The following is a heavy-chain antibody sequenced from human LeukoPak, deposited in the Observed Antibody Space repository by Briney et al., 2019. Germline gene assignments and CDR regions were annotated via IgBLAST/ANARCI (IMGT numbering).Heavy chain of an antibody. CDR2: INHSGST. D-gene: IGHD2-2*01. Sequence: SETLSLTCTVSGGSISSYYWSWIRQPPGKGLEWIGEINHSGSTNYNPSLKSRVTISVDTSKNQFSLKLSSVTAADTAVYYCARLLVVQAGFDPWGQGTLVTVSS. J-gene: IGHJ5*02. CDR3: ARLLVVQAGFDP. CDR1: GGSISSYY. V-gene: IGHV4-34*01.